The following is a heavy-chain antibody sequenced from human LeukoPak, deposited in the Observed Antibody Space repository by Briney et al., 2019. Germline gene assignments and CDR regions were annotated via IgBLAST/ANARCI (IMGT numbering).Heavy chain of an antibody. Sequence: PGGSLRLSCAASGFTFSDYYMSWIRQAPGKGLEWVSYISSNGSTIYYADSVKGLFTISRDNAKNSLYLQMNSLRAEDTAVYYCARDRGQPWLGALDYWGQGTLVTVSS. CDR1: GFTFSDYY. CDR2: ISSNGSTI. D-gene: IGHD3-10*01. J-gene: IGHJ4*02. CDR3: ARDRGQPWLGALDY. V-gene: IGHV3-11*01.